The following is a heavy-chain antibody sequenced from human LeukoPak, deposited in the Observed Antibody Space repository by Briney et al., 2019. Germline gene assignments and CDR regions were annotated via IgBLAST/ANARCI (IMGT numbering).Heavy chain of an antibody. J-gene: IGHJ2*01. D-gene: IGHD6-13*01. CDR2: INAGNGNT. CDR1: GYTFTSYA. CDR3: ARAGQQLVHWYFDL. Sequence: ASVTVSCMASGYTFTSYAMHWVRQAPGQRREWMGWINAGNGNTKYSQKFQGRVTITRDTSASTAYMELSSLRSEDTAVYYCARAGQQLVHWYFDLWGRGTLVTVSS. V-gene: IGHV1-3*01.